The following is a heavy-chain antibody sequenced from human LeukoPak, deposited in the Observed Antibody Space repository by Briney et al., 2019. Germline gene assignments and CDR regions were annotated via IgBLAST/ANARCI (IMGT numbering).Heavy chain of an antibody. CDR3: ARDPTTVTSGYFDY. V-gene: IGHV3-21*01. CDR2: ISSSSSYI. Sequence: GGSLRLSCAASGFTFSSYSMNWVRQAPGKGLEWVSSISSSSSYIYYADSVKGRFPISRDNAKDSLYLQMNSLRAEDTAVYYCARDPTTVTSGYFDYWGQGTLVTVSS. CDR1: GFTFSSYS. D-gene: IGHD4-17*01. J-gene: IGHJ4*02.